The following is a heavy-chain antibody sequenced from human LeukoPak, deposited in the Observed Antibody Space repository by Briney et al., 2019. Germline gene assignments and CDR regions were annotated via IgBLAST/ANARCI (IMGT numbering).Heavy chain of an antibody. CDR3: ARQNAVYPTYFYYGMDV. CDR2: IYCRGTT. J-gene: IGHJ6*02. Sequence: SQSLSLTCPVSAGSLSGYCWGWVRQPAGRGREWVGYIYCRGTTTYNAALEGRVTISVDTYKNQFSLNLNSVTAADAAVYYCARQNAVYPTYFYYGMDVWGQGTTVTVSS. CDR1: AGSLSGYC. D-gene: IGHD2-2*01. V-gene: IGHV4-59*01.